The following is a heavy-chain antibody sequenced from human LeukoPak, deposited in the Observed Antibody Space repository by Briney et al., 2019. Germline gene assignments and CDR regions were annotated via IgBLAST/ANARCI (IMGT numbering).Heavy chain of an antibody. V-gene: IGHV3-53*01. CDR1: GFTVSSKY. CDR2: IYSSGDA. Sequence: PGGSLRLSCAASGFTVSSKYMSWVRQTPGKGLQWVALIYSSGDAYTPDSVKGRFTISGDDSENTLYLQMDSLRADDTAVYYCATGYYFGSGSYGYLDYWGQGTLVTVSS. D-gene: IGHD3-10*01. CDR3: ATGYYFGSGSYGYLDY. J-gene: IGHJ4*02.